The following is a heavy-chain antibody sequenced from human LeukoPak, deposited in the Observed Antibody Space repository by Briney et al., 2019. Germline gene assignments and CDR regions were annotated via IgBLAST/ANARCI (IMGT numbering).Heavy chain of an antibody. CDR3: ARDPRQWLVRGVDY. Sequence: SETLSLTCTVSGYSISSGYYWGWIRQPPGKGLEWIGSIYHSGSTYCNPSLKSRVTISVDTSKNQFSLKLSSVTAADTAVYYCARDPRQWLVRGVDYWGQGTLVTVSS. D-gene: IGHD6-19*01. J-gene: IGHJ4*02. CDR2: IYHSGST. CDR1: GYSISSGYY. V-gene: IGHV4-38-2*02.